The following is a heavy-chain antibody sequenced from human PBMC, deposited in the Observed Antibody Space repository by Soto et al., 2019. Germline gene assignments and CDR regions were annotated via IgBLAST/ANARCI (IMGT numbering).Heavy chain of an antibody. CDR2: IYYSGST. V-gene: IGHV4-59*01. CDR1: GCSLSSYY. Sequence: SETLSLTRTVPGCSLSSYYWSWVRQPPGKGLEWIGYIYYSGSTNYNPSLKSRVTISVDTSKNQFSLKLSSVTAADTAVYYCARNLGVWFGARWFDPWGQGTLVTVSS. CDR3: ARNLGVWFGARWFDP. J-gene: IGHJ5*02. D-gene: IGHD3-10*01.